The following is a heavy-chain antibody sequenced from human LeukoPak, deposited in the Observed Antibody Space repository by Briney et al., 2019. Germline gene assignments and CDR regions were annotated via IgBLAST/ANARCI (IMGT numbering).Heavy chain of an antibody. D-gene: IGHD3-3*01. CDR1: GGSISSGDYY. J-gene: IGHJ6*03. Sequence: SETLSLTCTVSGGSISSGDYYWSWIRHPPGKGVEWIGDIYYSGSTYYNPSLKSRVTISVDTYKNQFSLKLSSVTAADTAVYYCARHRITISGFGTSYFYYYMDVWGKETTVTVSS. CDR3: ARHRITISGFGTSYFYYYMDV. CDR2: IYYSGST. V-gene: IGHV4-30-4*08.